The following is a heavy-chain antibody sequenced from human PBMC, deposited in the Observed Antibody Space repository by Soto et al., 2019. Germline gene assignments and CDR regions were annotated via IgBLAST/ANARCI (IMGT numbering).Heavy chain of an antibody. CDR1: GYTFTSFY. D-gene: IGHD1-26*01. V-gene: IGHV1-2*02. J-gene: IGHJ4*02. CDR2: INPYSGYA. Sequence: QVHLVQSGAELKKPGASVRISCRASGYTFTSFYMHWVRQAPGQGLEWMGSINPYSGYANSTRKFHGRVSMTTDTPINAAYLELIHLRSDDTAMYYCALGHLVMVGPHPSLDNWGQGTQVTVSS. CDR3: ALGHLVMVGPHPSLDN.